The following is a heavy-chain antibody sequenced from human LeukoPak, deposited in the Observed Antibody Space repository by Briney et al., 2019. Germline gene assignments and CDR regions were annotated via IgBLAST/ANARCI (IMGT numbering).Heavy chain of an antibody. J-gene: IGHJ6*03. Sequence: GGTLRLSCAASGFTFTEYSIIWVRQAPGKGLEWVSFISDISDRSSTIHYADSVKGRFTISRDNAERSVYLQMNSLRADDTAVYYCARVRGPTLKTCYMDVWGTGTTVTVSS. CDR1: GFTFTEYS. V-gene: IGHV3-48*04. CDR3: ARVRGPTLKTCYMDV. CDR2: ISDRSSTI. D-gene: IGHD3-10*01.